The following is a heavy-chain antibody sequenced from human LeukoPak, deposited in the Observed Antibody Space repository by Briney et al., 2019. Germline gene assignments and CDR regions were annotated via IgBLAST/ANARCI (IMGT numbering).Heavy chain of an antibody. D-gene: IGHD2-15*01. CDR1: GFTFSTYW. J-gene: IGHJ4*02. CDR3: AREGSGLDY. Sequence: GGSLRLSCAASGFTFSTYWMNWVRQAPGKGLEWVAKIKEDGSEKSYVDSVRGRFTISRDNAKNSLYLQMNTLRAEDTAVYYCAREGSGLDYWGQGTLVTVSS. CDR2: IKEDGSEK. V-gene: IGHV3-7*03.